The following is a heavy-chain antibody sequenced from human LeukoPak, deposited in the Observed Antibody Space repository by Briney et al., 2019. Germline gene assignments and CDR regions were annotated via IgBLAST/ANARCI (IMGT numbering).Heavy chain of an antibody. D-gene: IGHD2/OR15-2a*01. V-gene: IGHV3-7*03. CDR3: ARDNRGLFDY. Sequence: GGSLRLSCAASGFTFSSYWMAWVRQAPGKGLEWVANIKHDGSEKYYADSVKGRFTISRDNAKNSLYLQMNSLRAEDTALYYCARDNRGLFDYWGQGTLVPVSS. CDR1: GFTFSSYW. CDR2: IKHDGSEK. J-gene: IGHJ4*02.